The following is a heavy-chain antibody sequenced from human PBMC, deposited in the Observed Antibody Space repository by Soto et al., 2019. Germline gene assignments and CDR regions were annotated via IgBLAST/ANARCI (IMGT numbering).Heavy chain of an antibody. V-gene: IGHV1-46*03. J-gene: IGHJ5*02. Sequence: ASVKVSCKASGYTFTSYCMHWVRQAPGQGLEWMGIINPSGGSTSYAQKFQGRVTMTRDTSTSTVYMELSSLRSEDTAVYYCARETTTIFGVVGFSVRNPNWFDPWGQGTLVTVSS. D-gene: IGHD3-3*01. CDR1: GYTFTSYC. CDR2: INPSGGST. CDR3: ARETTTIFGVVGFSVRNPNWFDP.